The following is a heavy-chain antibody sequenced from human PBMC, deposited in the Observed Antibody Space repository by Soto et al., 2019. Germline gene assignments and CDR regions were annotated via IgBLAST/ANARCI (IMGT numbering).Heavy chain of an antibody. V-gene: IGHV3-30-3*01. D-gene: IGHD2-15*01. CDR1: GFTFSSYA. J-gene: IGHJ6*02. CDR3: ARDDRYCSGGSCTFYYYYGMDV. Sequence: QVQLVESGGGVVQPGRSLRLSCAASGFTFSSYAMHWVRQAPGKGLEWVAILSYDGNNEYNAHSVKGRCTISRDTSKNTLYLQMNSLRAEDTAVYYCARDDRYCSGGSCTFYYYYGMDVWGQGTTVTVSS. CDR2: LSYDGNNE.